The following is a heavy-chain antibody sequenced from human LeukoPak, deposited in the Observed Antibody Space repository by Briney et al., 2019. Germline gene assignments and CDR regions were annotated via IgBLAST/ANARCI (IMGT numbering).Heavy chain of an antibody. Sequence: SVKVSCKASGYTFTSYGISWVRQAPGQGLEWMGGIIPMSTTTKYAQKFQGRVTITADEFTSTVFMELSGLRFEDTAVYYCARPRTYYDSWSGYPPFDYWGQGTLVTVSS. J-gene: IGHJ4*02. CDR1: GYTFTSYG. CDR3: ARPRTYYDSWSGYPPFDY. D-gene: IGHD3-3*01. V-gene: IGHV1-69*13. CDR2: IIPMSTTT.